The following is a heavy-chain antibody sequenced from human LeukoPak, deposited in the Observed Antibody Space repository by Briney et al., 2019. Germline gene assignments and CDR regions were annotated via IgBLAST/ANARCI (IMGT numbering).Heavy chain of an antibody. J-gene: IGHJ5*02. D-gene: IGHD4/OR15-4a*01. Sequence: GASVKVSCKASGYTFTNYDINWVRQAPGQGLEWMGWMKPNSADTGYAQKFQGRATFTRDTFTSTAYMELSGLTSEDTAVYYCARCDYETTINPNWFDPWGQGTLVTVSS. CDR2: MKPNSADT. CDR1: GYTFTNYD. CDR3: ARCDYETTINPNWFDP. V-gene: IGHV1-8*03.